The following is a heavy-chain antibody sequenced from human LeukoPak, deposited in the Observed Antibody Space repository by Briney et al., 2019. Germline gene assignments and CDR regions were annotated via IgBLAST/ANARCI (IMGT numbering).Heavy chain of an antibody. V-gene: IGHV1-18*01. Sequence: APVKVSCKAAGYTFTSYGIIWVRQAPGQGLEWMGWISAYNGNTNYAQKLLGRVTMTTDTSTSTAYMELRSLRSDDTAVYYCARDSGYYFDYWGQGTLVTVSS. D-gene: IGHD5-12*01. CDR3: ARDSGYYFDY. J-gene: IGHJ4*02. CDR2: ISAYNGNT. CDR1: GYTFTSYG.